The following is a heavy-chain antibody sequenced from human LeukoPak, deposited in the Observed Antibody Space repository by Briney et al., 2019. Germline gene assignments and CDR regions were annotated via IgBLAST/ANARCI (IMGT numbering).Heavy chain of an antibody. D-gene: IGHD1-26*01. CDR1: GFTFSRYA. Sequence: PGGSLRLSCATSGFTFSRYAMSWVRQAPGKGLEWVAVIWYGGSNKYYADSVKGRFTISRDNSKNTLYLQMNSLRAEDTAVYYCAKAVDSGSSLADYWGQGTLVTVSS. CDR2: IWYGGSNK. J-gene: IGHJ4*02. CDR3: AKAVDSGSSLADY. V-gene: IGHV3-30*02.